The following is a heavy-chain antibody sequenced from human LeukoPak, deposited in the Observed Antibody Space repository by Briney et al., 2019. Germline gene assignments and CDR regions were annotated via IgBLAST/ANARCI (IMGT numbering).Heavy chain of an antibody. V-gene: IGHV3-30-3*01. CDR2: ISFGGTHK. CDR3: SSLHPGGRPDY. CDR1: GFTFNIYT. J-gene: IGHJ4*02. Sequence: SGRSLRLSCAASGFTFNIYTMHWVRQAPGKGLEWVAIISFGGTHKYYADSVKGRFTISRDDSKNTLFLQMNSLRPEDTAVYYCSSLHPGGRPDYWGQGTLVTVSS.